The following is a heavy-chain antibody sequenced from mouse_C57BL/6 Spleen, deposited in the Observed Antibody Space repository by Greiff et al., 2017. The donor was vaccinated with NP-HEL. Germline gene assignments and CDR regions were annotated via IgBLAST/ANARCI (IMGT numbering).Heavy chain of an antibody. V-gene: IGHV1-54*01. CDR3: ARTYGSRDYFDY. Sequence: LVESGAELVRPGTSVKVSCKASGYAFTNYLIEWVKQRPGQGLEWIGVINPGSGGTNYNEKFKGKATLTADKSSSTAYMQLSSLTSEDSAVYFCARTYGSRDYFDYWGQGTTLTVSS. J-gene: IGHJ2*01. CDR2: INPGSGGT. CDR1: GYAFTNYL. D-gene: IGHD1-1*01.